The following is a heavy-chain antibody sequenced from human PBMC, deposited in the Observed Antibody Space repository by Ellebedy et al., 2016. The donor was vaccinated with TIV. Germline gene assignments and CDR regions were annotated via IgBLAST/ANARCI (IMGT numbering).Heavy chain of an antibody. J-gene: IGHJ5*02. D-gene: IGHD2-21*01. CDR2: IFYTGST. Sequence: MPGGSLRLSCSVPGGSISAYYWTWIRQPPGKGLERIGYIFYTGSTDYNPSLKCRVTISVDTSKNEFSLKLRSVTAADTAMYYCARVVRGWFDPWGQGTLVTVSS. V-gene: IGHV4-59*01. CDR3: ARVVRGWFDP. CDR1: GGSISAYY.